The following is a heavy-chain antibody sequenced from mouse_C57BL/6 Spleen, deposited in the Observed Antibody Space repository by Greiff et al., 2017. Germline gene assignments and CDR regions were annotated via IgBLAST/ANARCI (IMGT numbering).Heavy chain of an antibody. J-gene: IGHJ2*01. CDR2: IHPNSGST. Sequence: LQQPGAELVKPGASVKLSCKASGYTFTSYWMHWVKQRPGQGLEWIGMIHPNSGSTNYNEKFKSKATLTVDKPSSTAYMQLSSLTSEDSAVYYCLITTVVATDYWGQGTTLTVSS. D-gene: IGHD1-1*01. CDR3: LITTVVATDY. V-gene: IGHV1-64*01. CDR1: GYTFTSYW.